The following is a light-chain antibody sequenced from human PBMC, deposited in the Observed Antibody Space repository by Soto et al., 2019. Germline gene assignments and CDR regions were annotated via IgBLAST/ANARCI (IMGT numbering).Light chain of an antibody. V-gene: IGKV3-11*01. CDR2: DAS. CDR3: QQRTNWL. Sequence: ETVLTQSPATLSFSPGESATLSCRASQSVGKYLAWYQQKPGQAPRLLIYDASNRAAGIPARFSGSGFGTDFTLTISSLEPEDFAIYYCQQRTNWLFGQGNKVEI. CDR1: QSVGKY. J-gene: IGKJ1*01.